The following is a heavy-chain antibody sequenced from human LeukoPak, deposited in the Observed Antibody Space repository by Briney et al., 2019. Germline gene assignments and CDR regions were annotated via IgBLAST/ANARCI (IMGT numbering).Heavy chain of an antibody. CDR1: GFSFTNYD. D-gene: IGHD5-12*01. V-gene: IGHV3-23*01. CDR3: AKGAYDYIEIAYFDY. J-gene: IGHJ4*02. Sequence: GGSLRLSCVASGFSFTNYDMNWVRQAPGKGLEWVSLIIGSSGSTFYADSVKGRFTISRDKSKNTLYLQMNSLRAEDTAVYYCAKGAYDYIEIAYFDYWGQGSLVTVSS. CDR2: IIGSSGST.